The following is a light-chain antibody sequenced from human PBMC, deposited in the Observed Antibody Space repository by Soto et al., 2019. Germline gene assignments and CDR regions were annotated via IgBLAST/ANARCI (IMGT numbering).Light chain of an antibody. CDR2: GNS. Sequence: QTVVTQPPSVSGAPGQRVTISCTGSSSNIGAGYVHWYQQLPGTAPKLLIYGNSNRPSGVPDRFSGSKSGTSASLAITGLQAEEEADYYCQSYDSSLSGSVFGGGTKLTVL. J-gene: IGLJ3*02. CDR1: SSNIGAGY. V-gene: IGLV1-40*01. CDR3: QSYDSSLSGSV.